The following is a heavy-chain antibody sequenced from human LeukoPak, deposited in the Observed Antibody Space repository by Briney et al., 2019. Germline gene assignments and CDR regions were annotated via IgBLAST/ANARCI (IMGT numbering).Heavy chain of an antibody. V-gene: IGHV1-2*02. CDR2: TSPKSGDR. D-gene: IGHD4-17*01. CDR1: GYTFADYF. Sequence: ASVKVSCKISGYTFADYFIHWVRQAPGQGLEWMGWTSPKSGDRKCTQKFQGRVTMTRDTSISTVYMELDRLTFDDTAVYFCARDNYGTLDYWGQGSLVTVSS. J-gene: IGHJ4*02. CDR3: ARDNYGTLDY.